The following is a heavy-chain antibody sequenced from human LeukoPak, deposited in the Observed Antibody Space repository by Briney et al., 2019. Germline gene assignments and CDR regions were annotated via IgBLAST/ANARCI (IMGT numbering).Heavy chain of an antibody. V-gene: IGHV1-8*01. J-gene: IGHJ6*02. D-gene: IGHD3-10*02. Sequence: GASVKVSCKASGYTFTSYDINWVRQATGQGLEWMGWMNPNSGNTGYAQKFQGRVTMTRNTSISTAYMELSSLRSEGTAVYYCARRVRTYYYYGMDVWGQGTTVTVSS. CDR2: MNPNSGNT. CDR1: GYTFTSYD. CDR3: ARRVRTYYYYGMDV.